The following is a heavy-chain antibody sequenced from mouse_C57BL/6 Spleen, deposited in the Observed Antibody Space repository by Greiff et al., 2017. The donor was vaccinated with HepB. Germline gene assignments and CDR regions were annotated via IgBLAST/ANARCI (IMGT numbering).Heavy chain of an antibody. CDR3: ARGLRRPPAY. D-gene: IGHD3-2*02. Sequence: VQLQQSGAELVKPGASVKISCKASGYAFSSYWMNWVKQRPGKGLEWIGQIYPGDVDTNDNGKFKGKATLTADKSSSTAYMQLSSLTSEASAVYFCARGLRRPPAYWGQGTLVTVSA. V-gene: IGHV1-80*01. CDR2: IYPGDVDT. J-gene: IGHJ3*01. CDR1: GYAFSSYW.